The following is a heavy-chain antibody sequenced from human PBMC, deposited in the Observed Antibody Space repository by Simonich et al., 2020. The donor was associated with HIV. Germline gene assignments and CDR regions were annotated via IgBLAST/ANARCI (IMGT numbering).Heavy chain of an antibody. CDR3: AAGNGLLRFLEWDGTYMDV. CDR1: GGSFSNYY. V-gene: IGHV4-34*01. CDR2: INHSGKT. Sequence: QVQLQQWGAGLLKPSETLSLTCAVYGGSFSNYYWTWIRQPPGKGLGWIGEINHSGKTNYNESLKSRVTISADTSKNQFSLKRSSVTAADTAVYYCAAGNGLLRFLEWDGTYMDVWGKGTTVTVSS. J-gene: IGHJ6*03. D-gene: IGHD3-3*01.